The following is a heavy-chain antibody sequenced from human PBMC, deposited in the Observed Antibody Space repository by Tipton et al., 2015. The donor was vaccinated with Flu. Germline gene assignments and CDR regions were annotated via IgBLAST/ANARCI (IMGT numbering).Heavy chain of an antibody. J-gene: IGHJ4*02. V-gene: IGHV4-61*05. CDR2: IYNSEYT. Sequence: TLSLTCSVSGGSINSNSYYWGWIRQPPGKGLEWIGYIYNSEYTKYNPSLKSRVTISVDTSKKQFSLQLRSVTAADTAVYYCARDPSLGMPDYFDYWGQGTLVTASS. CDR1: GGSINSNSYY. D-gene: IGHD2-2*01. CDR3: ARDPSLGMPDYFDY.